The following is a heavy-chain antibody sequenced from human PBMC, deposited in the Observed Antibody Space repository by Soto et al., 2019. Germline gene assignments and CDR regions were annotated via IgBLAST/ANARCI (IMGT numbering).Heavy chain of an antibody. D-gene: IGHD2-21*02. CDR3: AKQLLTRDGENY. CDR2: ISGGRGDI. J-gene: IGHJ4*02. V-gene: IGHV3-23*01. Sequence: PGGSLRLSCAASGLTFTSSAMNWVRQAPGKGLEWVAVISGGRGDIYYADSVKGRFTISRDTSKNTLYLQMNSLRAEDTAVYCCAKQLLTRDGENYWGQGTPVTVSS. CDR1: GLTFTSSA.